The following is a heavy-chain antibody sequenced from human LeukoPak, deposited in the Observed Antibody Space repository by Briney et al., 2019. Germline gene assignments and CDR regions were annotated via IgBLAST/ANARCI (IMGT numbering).Heavy chain of an antibody. D-gene: IGHD5-18*01. Sequence: SGPTLVKPTQTLILTCTFSGFSLSTSAVGVGWIRQPPGKALECLALIYWDDDKRYSPSLKSRLPITKETSKTRVVLKMTNMDPVDTASYFCGHSKYTYGLKFDYWGQGTLVTVSS. CDR1: GFSLSTSAVG. V-gene: IGHV2-5*02. CDR2: IYWDDDK. J-gene: IGHJ4*02. CDR3: GHSKYTYGLKFDY.